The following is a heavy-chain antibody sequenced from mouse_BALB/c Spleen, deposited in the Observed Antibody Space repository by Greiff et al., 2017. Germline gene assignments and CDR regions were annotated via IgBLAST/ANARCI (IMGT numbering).Heavy chain of an antibody. CDR1: GYSITSDYA. J-gene: IGHJ4*01. Sequence: EVKLQESGPGLVKPSQSLSLTCTVTGYSITSDYAWNWIRQFPGNKLEWMGYISYSGSTSYNPSLKSRISITRDTSKNQFFLQLNSVTTEDTATYYCARREVRRVYAMDYWGQGTSVTVSS. D-gene: IGHD2-14*01. CDR2: ISYSGST. V-gene: IGHV3-2*02. CDR3: ARREVRRVYAMDY.